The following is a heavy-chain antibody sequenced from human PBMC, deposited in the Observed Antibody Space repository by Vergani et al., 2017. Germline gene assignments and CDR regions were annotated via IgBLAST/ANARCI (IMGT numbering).Heavy chain of an antibody. Sequence: QVQLQESGPGLVKPSETLSLTCTVSGGSVSSGSYYWSWIRQPPGQGLEWIGYIYYSGSTNYNPSLKSRVTISVDTSKNQFSLKLSSVTAADTAVYYCAGAFFGVVRNWFDPWGQGTLVTVSS. CDR3: AGAFFGVVRNWFDP. CDR1: GGSVSSGSYY. V-gene: IGHV4-61*01. D-gene: IGHD3-3*01. J-gene: IGHJ5*02. CDR2: IYYSGST.